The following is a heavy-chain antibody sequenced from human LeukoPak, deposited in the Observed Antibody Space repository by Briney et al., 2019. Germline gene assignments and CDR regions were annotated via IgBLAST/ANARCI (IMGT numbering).Heavy chain of an antibody. V-gene: IGHV3-53*01. CDR2: IYSGGST. D-gene: IGHD6-13*01. J-gene: IGHJ6*04. CDR1: GFTVSSNY. CDR3: ARDPSSAYYYYYGMDV. Sequence: HPGGSLRLSCAASGFTVSSNYMSWVRQAPGKGLEWVSVIYSGGSTYYADSAKGRFTISRDNSKNTLYLQMNSLRAEGTAVYYCARDPSSAYYYYYGMDVWGKGTTVTVSS.